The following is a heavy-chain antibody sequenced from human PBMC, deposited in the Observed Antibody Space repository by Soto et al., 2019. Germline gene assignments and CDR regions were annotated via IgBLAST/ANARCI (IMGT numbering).Heavy chain of an antibody. CDR2: IKQDGSEK. Sequence: EVQLVESGGGLVQPGGSLRLSCAASGFTFSSYWMSWVRQAPGKGLEWVANIKQDGSEKYYVDSVKGRFTISRDNAKNSLYLQMNSLRAEDTAVYYCASRTYCSGGSCHDYYYYMDVWGKGTTVTVSS. J-gene: IGHJ6*03. D-gene: IGHD2-15*01. CDR3: ASRTYCSGGSCHDYYYYMDV. V-gene: IGHV3-7*01. CDR1: GFTFSSYW.